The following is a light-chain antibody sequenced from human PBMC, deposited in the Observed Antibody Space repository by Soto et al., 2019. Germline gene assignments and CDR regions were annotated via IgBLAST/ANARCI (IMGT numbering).Light chain of an antibody. Sequence: EIVLTQSPGTLSLSPGESATLSCRASQTVSASYLVWYQQKPGQAPRLLIYGASSRATGIPDRFSGSGSGTDFTLTISRVEPEDFAVYYCHQYESSLWTVGQGTKVDIK. CDR3: HQYESSLWT. CDR1: QTVSASY. V-gene: IGKV3-20*01. CDR2: GAS. J-gene: IGKJ1*01.